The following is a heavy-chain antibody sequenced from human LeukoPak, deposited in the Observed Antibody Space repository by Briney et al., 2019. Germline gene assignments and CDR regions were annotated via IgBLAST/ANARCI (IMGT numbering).Heavy chain of an antibody. V-gene: IGHV3-74*01. CDR2: ISPTGSTT. CDR1: GFSFSGHW. CDR3: ARGPNSNWSGLDF. D-gene: IGHD6-6*01. J-gene: IGHJ4*02. Sequence: GGSLRLSCTASGFSFSGHWMHWARQLPGKGLVWVSRISPTGSTTSYADSVKGRFTVSRDNAKNTLYLHVNNLRAEDTAVYYCARGPNSNWSGLDFWGQGTLLTVSS.